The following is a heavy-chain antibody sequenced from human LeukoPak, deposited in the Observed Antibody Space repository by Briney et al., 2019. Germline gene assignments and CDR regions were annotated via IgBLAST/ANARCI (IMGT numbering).Heavy chain of an antibody. J-gene: IGHJ4*02. CDR3: AKTVNFYDSRRLDY. D-gene: IGHD3-22*01. CDR2: ISYDGNNQ. V-gene: IGHV3-30*18. CDR1: GFTFSSYA. Sequence: PGGSLRLSCAASGFTFSSYAMHWVRQAPGKGLEWVAFISYDGNNQYYADSVKGLFTISRDNSKNTLYLQTNSLRPDDTAVYYCAKTVNFYDSRRLDYWGQGALVTVSS.